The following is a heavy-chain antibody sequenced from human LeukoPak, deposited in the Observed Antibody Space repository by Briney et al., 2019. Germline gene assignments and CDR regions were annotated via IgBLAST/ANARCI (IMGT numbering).Heavy chain of an antibody. CDR1: GFTFSHYG. CDR3: AKDQCSGGSCYSFDY. V-gene: IGHV3-30*02. Sequence: GGSLRLSCAASGFTFSHYGMHWVRQAPGKGLEWVAFIRYDGNNKYYADSVKGRFTISRDNSKHTLYLQMNSLRAEDTAVYYCAKDQCSGGSCYSFDYWGQGTLVTVSS. CDR2: IRYDGNNK. J-gene: IGHJ4*02. D-gene: IGHD2-15*01.